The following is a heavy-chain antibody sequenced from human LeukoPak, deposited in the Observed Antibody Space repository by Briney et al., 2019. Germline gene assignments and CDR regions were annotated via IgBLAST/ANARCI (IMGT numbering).Heavy chain of an antibody. CDR1: GGSISSSSYY. CDR3: VAVAGTYSTRPY. CDR2: IYYSGST. V-gene: IGHV4-39*07. J-gene: IGHJ4*02. D-gene: IGHD6-19*01. Sequence: SETLSLTCTVSGGSISSSSYYWGWIRQPPGKGLEWIGSIYYSGSTYYSPSLKSRVIISVDTSKNQFSLKLSSVTAADTAVYYCVAVAGTYSTRPYWGQGTLVTVSS.